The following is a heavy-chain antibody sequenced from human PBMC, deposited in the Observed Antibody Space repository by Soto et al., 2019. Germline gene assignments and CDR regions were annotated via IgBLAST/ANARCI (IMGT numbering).Heavy chain of an antibody. CDR3: AKSNWFDP. CDR2: IDSDGSST. J-gene: IGHJ5*02. CDR1: GFTFSDYW. Sequence: EVQLVESGGGLVQPGGSLRLSCAASGFTFSDYWMNWVRQAPGKGLVWVSRIDSDGSSTSYADSAKGRFTISRDNAKNKLYLQMNSLRAEDTAVYYCAKSNWFDPWGQGTLVTVSS. V-gene: IGHV3-74*01.